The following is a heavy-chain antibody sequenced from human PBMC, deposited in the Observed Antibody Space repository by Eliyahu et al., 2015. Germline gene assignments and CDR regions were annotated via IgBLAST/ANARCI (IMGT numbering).Heavy chain of an antibody. Sequence: QVQLVQSGAEVKKPGSSVKVSCKAXGXTXSSYAXSWVXQAPXQGLXWMGRIIPILGIANYAQKFQGRVTITADKSTSTAYMELSSLRSEDTAVYYCSWGITGTNDSLGYWGQGTLVTVSS. CDR1: GXTXSSYA. J-gene: IGHJ4*02. CDR3: SWGITGTNDSLGY. V-gene: IGHV1-69*09. D-gene: IGHD1-20*01. CDR2: IIPILGIA.